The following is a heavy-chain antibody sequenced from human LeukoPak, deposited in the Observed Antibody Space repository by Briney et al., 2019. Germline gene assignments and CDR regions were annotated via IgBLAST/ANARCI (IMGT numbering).Heavy chain of an antibody. CDR3: ARAVVVPAAMLDYFDY. CDR1: GGSISSSSYY. Sequence: SQTLSLTCTVSGGSISSSSYYWGWIRQPPGKGLEWIGSIYYSGSTYYNPSLKSRVTISVDTSKNQFSLKLSSVTAADTAVYYCARAVVVPAAMLDYFDYWGQGTLVTVSS. CDR2: IYYSGST. J-gene: IGHJ4*02. D-gene: IGHD2-2*01. V-gene: IGHV4-39*07.